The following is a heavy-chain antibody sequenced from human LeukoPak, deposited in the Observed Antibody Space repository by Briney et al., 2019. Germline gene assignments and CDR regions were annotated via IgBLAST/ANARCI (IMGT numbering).Heavy chain of an antibody. CDR3: ARAKGDFVVVPAAMDTTYYYYYYMDV. D-gene: IGHD2-2*01. J-gene: IGHJ6*03. CDR1: GGTFSSYA. CDR2: IIPIFGTA. V-gene: IGHV1-69*05. Sequence: ASVKVSCKASGGTFSSYAISWVRQAPGQGLEWMGGIIPIFGTANYAQKFQGRVTITTDESTSTAYMELSSLRSEDTAVYYCARAKGDFVVVPAAMDTTYYYYYYMDVWGKGTTVTVSS.